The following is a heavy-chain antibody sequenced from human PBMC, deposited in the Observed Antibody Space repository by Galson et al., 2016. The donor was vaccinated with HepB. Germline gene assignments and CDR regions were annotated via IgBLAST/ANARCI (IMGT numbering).Heavy chain of an antibody. V-gene: IGHV3-30*04. J-gene: IGHJ4*02. CDR1: GFSFSSFA. Sequence: SLRLSCAASGFSFSSFAMHWVRQAPGKGLEWVAIISYDGYNKYYADSVKGRVTISRDNSKETMYLEVMSLSAEDTAVYFCARGATHHFDSNVYQGYSDFWGQGTLVIVSS. CDR2: ISYDGYNK. D-gene: IGHD3-22*01. CDR3: ARGATHHFDSNVYQGYSDF.